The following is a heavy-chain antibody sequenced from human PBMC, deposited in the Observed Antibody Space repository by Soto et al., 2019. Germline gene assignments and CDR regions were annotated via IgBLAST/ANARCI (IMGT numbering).Heavy chain of an antibody. CDR2: INHSGST. CDR1: GGSFSGYY. V-gene: IGHV4-34*01. Sequence: PSETLSLTCAVYGGSFSGYYWSWIRQPPGKGLEWIGEINHSGSTNYNPSLKSRVTISVDTSKNQFSLKLSSVTTADTAVYYCARGHGFCSGGSCYSRGHYYYYMDVWGKGTTVPV. D-gene: IGHD2-15*01. CDR3: ARGHGFCSGGSCYSRGHYYYYMDV. J-gene: IGHJ6*03.